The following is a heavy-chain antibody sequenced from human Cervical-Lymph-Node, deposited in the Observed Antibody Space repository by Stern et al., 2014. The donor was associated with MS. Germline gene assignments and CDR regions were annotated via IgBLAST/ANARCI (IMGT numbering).Heavy chain of an antibody. Sequence: QVTLRESGPTLVKPTQTLTLTCTFSGFSLSTSGVGVGWIRQPPGKALEXLAPLYWDDDKRYSPSLKSRLTITKDTSKNQVVLTMTNMDPVDTATYYCAHSRIAVAGYYYYGMDVWGQGTTVTVSS. CDR2: LYWDDDK. J-gene: IGHJ6*02. CDR1: GFSLSTSGVG. V-gene: IGHV2-5*02. D-gene: IGHD6-19*01. CDR3: AHSRIAVAGYYYYGMDV.